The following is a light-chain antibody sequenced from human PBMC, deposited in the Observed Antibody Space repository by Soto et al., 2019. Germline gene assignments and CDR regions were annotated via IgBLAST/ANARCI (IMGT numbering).Light chain of an antibody. CDR1: SSNIGNNY. V-gene: IGLV1-51*01. J-gene: IGLJ2*01. CDR2: DNN. CDR3: GTWDSSLSAVV. Sequence: QSVLTQPPSVSAAPRQKVTISCSGSSSNIGNNYVSWYRQLPGTAPKLLIYDNNKRPSGIPDRFSGSKSGTSATLGITGLQTGDEADYYCGTWDSSLSAVVFGGGIKLTVL.